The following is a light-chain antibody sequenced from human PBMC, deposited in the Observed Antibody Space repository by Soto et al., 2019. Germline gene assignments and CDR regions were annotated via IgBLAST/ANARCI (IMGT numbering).Light chain of an antibody. CDR3: QQYGSSPPYT. Sequence: EIVLTQSPGTLSLSPGERATLSCRASQSVSSSYLAWYQQKPGQAPRLLIYGASSRATGIPDRFSGSGSGTDFTRTISRLEPDDSAVYYCQQYGSSPPYTFGQGTKLEIK. J-gene: IGKJ2*01. V-gene: IGKV3-20*01. CDR2: GAS. CDR1: QSVSSSY.